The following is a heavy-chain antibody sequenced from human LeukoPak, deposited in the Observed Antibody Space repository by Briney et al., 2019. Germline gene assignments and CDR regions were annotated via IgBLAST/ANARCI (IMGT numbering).Heavy chain of an antibody. Sequence: SVKVSCKASGGTFSSYAISWVRQAPGQGLEWMGGIIPIFGTANYAQKFQGRVTITADESTSTAYMELSSLRSEDTAVYYCATCSGGSCHPRGPLYYFDYWGQGTLVTVSS. D-gene: IGHD2-15*01. CDR3: ATCSGGSCHPRGPLYYFDY. V-gene: IGHV1-69*13. CDR2: IIPIFGTA. CDR1: GGTFSSYA. J-gene: IGHJ4*02.